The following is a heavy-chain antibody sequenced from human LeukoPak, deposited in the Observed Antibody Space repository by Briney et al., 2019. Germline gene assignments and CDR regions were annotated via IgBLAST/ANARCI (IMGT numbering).Heavy chain of an antibody. CDR2: IIPIFGTA. V-gene: IGHV1-69*13. Sequence: GASVKVSFKASGGTFSSYAISWVRQAPGQGLEWMGGIIPIFGTANYAQKFQGRVTITADESTSTAYMELSSLRSEDTAVYYCASDLKDGDSDDWGQGTLVTVSS. D-gene: IGHD4-17*01. J-gene: IGHJ4*02. CDR1: GGTFSSYA. CDR3: ASDLKDGDSDD.